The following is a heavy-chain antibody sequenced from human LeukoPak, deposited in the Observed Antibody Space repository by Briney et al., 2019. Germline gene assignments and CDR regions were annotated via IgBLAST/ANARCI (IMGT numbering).Heavy chain of an antibody. Sequence: ASVKVSCKASGYTFRNFAISWVRQAPGQGLEWMGWISAYNGNTNYAQKLQGRVTMTTDTSTSTAYMELRSLRSDDTAVYYCARDMGYCSVGSSYQRPLNYWAQGTLVPVSS. CDR1: GYTFRNFA. J-gene: IGHJ4*02. V-gene: IGHV1-18*01. D-gene: IGHD2-15*01. CDR3: ARDMGYCSVGSSYQRPLNY. CDR2: ISAYNGNT.